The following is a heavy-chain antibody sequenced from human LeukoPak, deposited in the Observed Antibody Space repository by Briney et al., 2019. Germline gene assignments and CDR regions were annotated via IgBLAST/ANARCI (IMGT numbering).Heavy chain of an antibody. D-gene: IGHD5-12*01. V-gene: IGHV4-39*01. CDR3: IHYSSGYDSQH. CDR1: GGSISSSSYY. Sequence: SETLSLTCTVSGGSISSSSYYWGWIRQPPGKGLEWIGSIYYSGSTYYNPSLKSRVTISVDTSKNQFSLKLSSLTAADTAGYFCIHYSSGYDSQHWGQGTLVHVSS. CDR2: IYYSGST. J-gene: IGHJ4*02.